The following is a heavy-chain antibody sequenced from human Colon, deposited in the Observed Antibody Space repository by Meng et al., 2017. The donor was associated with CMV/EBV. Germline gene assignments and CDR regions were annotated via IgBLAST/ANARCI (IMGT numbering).Heavy chain of an antibody. CDR3: ARGFAVRGVIVLMGWFDP. CDR2: INHSGST. V-gene: IGHV4-34*01. CDR1: GSVSGYY. D-gene: IGHD3-10*01. Sequence: GSVSGYYWSGIRQPPGKGLEWIGEINHSGSTNYNPSLKSRVTISVDTSKNQFSLKLSSVTAADTAVYYCARGFAVRGVIVLMGWFDPWGQGTLVTVSS. J-gene: IGHJ5*02.